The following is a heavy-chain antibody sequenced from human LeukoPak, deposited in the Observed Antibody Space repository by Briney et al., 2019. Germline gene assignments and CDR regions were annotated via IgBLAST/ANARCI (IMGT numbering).Heavy chain of an antibody. Sequence: KPAETLSLTCAVYCRSFSGYYWSWIRQPPGKGLEWNGEINHSGSANYNPSRKSLVTISVDTSKNQFSLKLSSVTAADTAVYYCARGRISGVPDYWGQGTLVTVSS. CDR3: ARGRISGVPDY. V-gene: IGHV4-34*01. D-gene: IGHD2-15*01. J-gene: IGHJ4*02. CDR2: INHSGSA. CDR1: CRSFSGYY.